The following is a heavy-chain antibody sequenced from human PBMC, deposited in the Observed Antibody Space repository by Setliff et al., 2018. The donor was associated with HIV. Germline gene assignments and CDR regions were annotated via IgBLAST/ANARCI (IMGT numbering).Heavy chain of an antibody. CDR3: ARTLSTMVKTDGYYDYYYMDV. V-gene: IGHV4-61*02. CDR1: GGSINSSTYY. D-gene: IGHD3-10*01. J-gene: IGHJ6*03. Sequence: SETLSLTCTVSGGSINSSTYYWSWIRQPAGKGLEWIGRIYSSGSTNYNPSLRSRVTISIDTSKNQFSLNLNSVTAADTAVYYCARTLSTMVKTDGYYDYYYMDVWGKGTTVTVSS. CDR2: IYSSGST.